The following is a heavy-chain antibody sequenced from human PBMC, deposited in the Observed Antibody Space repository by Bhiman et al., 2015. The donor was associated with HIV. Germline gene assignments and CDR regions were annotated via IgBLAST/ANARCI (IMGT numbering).Heavy chain of an antibody. Sequence: VQLVECGGGVVQPGGSLRLSCAASGLTFSSYGMNWVRQAPGKGLEWVSCISSGRSYIYYADSVKGRFTVSRDNTKNSLFLQMDSLRAEDTAVYYCATDRPGDYETYFDSWGHGTLVTVSS. CDR3: ATDRPGDYETYFDS. D-gene: IGHD4-17*01. CDR2: ISSGRSYI. CDR1: GLTFSSYG. J-gene: IGHJ4*01. V-gene: IGHV3-21*01.